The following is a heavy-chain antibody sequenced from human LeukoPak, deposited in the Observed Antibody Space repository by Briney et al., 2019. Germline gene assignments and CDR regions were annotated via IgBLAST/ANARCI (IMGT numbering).Heavy chain of an antibody. CDR1: GGSISSSSYY. D-gene: IGHD2-15*01. V-gene: IGHV4-39*01. J-gene: IGHJ4*02. CDR2: IYYSGST. CDR3: ARVVRYCSGGSCCVYYFDY. Sequence: PSETLSLTCTVSGGSISSSSYYWGWIRQPPGKGLEWIGSIYYSGSTYYNPSLKSRVTISVDTSKNQFSLKLSSVTAADTAVYYCARVVRYCSGGSCCVYYFDYWGQGTLVTVSS.